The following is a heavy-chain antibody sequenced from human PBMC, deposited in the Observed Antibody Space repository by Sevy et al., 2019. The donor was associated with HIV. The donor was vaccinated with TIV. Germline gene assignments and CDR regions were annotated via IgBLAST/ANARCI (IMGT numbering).Heavy chain of an antibody. V-gene: IGHV3-15*01. D-gene: IGHD3-3*01. CDR3: TTPSPAYYDFWSGYPPDYYGMDV. CDR2: IKSKTDGGTT. J-gene: IGHJ6*02. Sequence: GGSLILSCAASGFTFSNAWMSWVRQAPGKGLEWVGRIKSKTDGGTTDYAAPVKGRFTISRDDSKNTLYLQMNSLKTEDTAVYYCTTPSPAYYDFWSGYPPDYYGMDVWGQGTTVTVSS. CDR1: GFTFSNAW.